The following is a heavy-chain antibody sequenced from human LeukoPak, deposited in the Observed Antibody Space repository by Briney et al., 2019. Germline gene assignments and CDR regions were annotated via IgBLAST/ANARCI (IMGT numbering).Heavy chain of an antibody. V-gene: IGHV4-59*01. D-gene: IGHD6-13*01. CDR3: ARVGGIAAAGRAGWFDP. Sequence: PSETLSLTSTVSGGSISSYYWSWIRQPPGKGLEWIGYIYYSGSTNYNPSLKSRVTISVDTSKNQFSLKLSSVTAADTAVYYCARVGGIAAAGRAGWFDPWGQGTLVTVSS. CDR1: GGSISSYY. CDR2: IYYSGST. J-gene: IGHJ5*02.